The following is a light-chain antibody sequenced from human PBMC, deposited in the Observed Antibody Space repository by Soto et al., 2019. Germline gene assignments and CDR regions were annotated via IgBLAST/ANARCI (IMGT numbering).Light chain of an antibody. CDR3: QSYDSSLSGSEV. V-gene: IGLV1-40*01. CDR2: GNS. CDR1: SSNIGAGYD. Sequence: QSVLTQPPSVSGAPGQRVTISCTGSSSNIGAGYDVNWYQQLPGTAPKLLIYGNSNRPSGVPDRFSGSKSGTSASLAITGLQAEDEADYDCQSYDSSLSGSEVFGGGTKLTVL. J-gene: IGLJ2*01.